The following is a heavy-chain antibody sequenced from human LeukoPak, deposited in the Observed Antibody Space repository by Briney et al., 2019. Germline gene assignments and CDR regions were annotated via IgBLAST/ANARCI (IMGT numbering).Heavy chain of an antibody. Sequence: PSETLSLTCAVSGGSISSSNWWSWVRQPPGKGLEWIGEIYHSGSTNYNPSLKSRVTISVDKSKNQFSLKLSSVTAADTAVYYCAKRPYSYGYPSWFDPWGQGTLVTVPS. D-gene: IGHD5-18*01. CDR2: IYHSGST. CDR3: AKRPYSYGYPSWFDP. V-gene: IGHV4-4*02. J-gene: IGHJ5*02. CDR1: GGSISSSNW.